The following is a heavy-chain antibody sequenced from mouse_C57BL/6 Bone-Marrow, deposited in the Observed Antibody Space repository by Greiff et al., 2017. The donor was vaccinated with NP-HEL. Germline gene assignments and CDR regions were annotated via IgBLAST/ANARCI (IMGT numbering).Heavy chain of an antibody. V-gene: IGHV5-16*01. Sequence: EVQVVESGGGLVQPGGSMKLSCTASGFTFSDYYMAWVRQVPEKGLEWVANISYDGGSTYYLDSLKGRFNISTDNAKNILYLQMSSLKSEDTATYYCARGLFLYFDYWGQGTTLTVSS. J-gene: IGHJ2*01. D-gene: IGHD1-1*01. CDR2: ISYDGGST. CDR1: GFTFSDYY. CDR3: ARGLFLYFDY.